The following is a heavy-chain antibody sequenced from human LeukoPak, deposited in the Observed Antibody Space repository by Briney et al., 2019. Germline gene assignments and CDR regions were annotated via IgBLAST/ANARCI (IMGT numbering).Heavy chain of an antibody. CDR3: AKRGPAGAGKSPDYFDY. J-gene: IGHJ4*02. CDR1: GFTFSSYV. CDR2: VIGSGDRT. Sequence: GGSLRLSCAASGFTFSSYVMSWVRQAPGKGVEWVSAVIGSGDRTYYADSVKGRFTISRDNSKNTVYLQMNSLRAEDTAVYYCAKRGPAGAGKSPDYFDYWGQGTLVTVSS. D-gene: IGHD6-19*01. V-gene: IGHV3-23*01.